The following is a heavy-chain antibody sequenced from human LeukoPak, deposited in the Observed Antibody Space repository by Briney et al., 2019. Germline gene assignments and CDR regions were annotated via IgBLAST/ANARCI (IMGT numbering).Heavy chain of an antibody. Sequence: PGGSLRLSCAASGFTFSSYSMNWVRQAPGKGLEWVAVISYDGSKKYYADSVEGRFTISRDNSKKAVHLQMNSLRVEDSAVYYCVKEGRDTTFGVLVPFDYWGQGALVIVSS. V-gene: IGHV3-30*18. CDR2: ISYDGSKK. J-gene: IGHJ4*02. D-gene: IGHD3-3*01. CDR3: VKEGRDTTFGVLVPFDY. CDR1: GFTFSSYS.